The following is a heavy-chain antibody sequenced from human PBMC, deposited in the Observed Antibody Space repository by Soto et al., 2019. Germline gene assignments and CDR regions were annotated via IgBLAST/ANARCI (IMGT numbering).Heavy chain of an antibody. CDR3: ARERAAAGTGRFDP. D-gene: IGHD6-13*01. Sequence: QVQLVQSGAEVKKPGASVKVSCKASGYTFTSYDINWVRQATGQGLEWMGWMNPNSGNTGYAQKFQGRVTMTRNTSISTADMELSSLRSEATAVYCCARERAAAGTGRFDPWGQGTLVTVSS. V-gene: IGHV1-8*01. J-gene: IGHJ5*02. CDR2: MNPNSGNT. CDR1: GYTFTSYD.